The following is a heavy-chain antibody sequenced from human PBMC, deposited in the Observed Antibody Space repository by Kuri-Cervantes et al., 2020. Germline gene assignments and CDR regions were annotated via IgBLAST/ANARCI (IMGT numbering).Heavy chain of an antibody. CDR3: AKDLKPRGVLHLGELSFPDAFDI. J-gene: IGHJ3*02. D-gene: IGHD3-16*02. CDR1: GFNFEGYV. V-gene: IGHV3-9*01. Sequence: GGSLRLSCAASGFNFEGYVMHWVRQAPGKGLEWVSGISWNSGSIGYADSVKGRFTISRDNAKNSLYLQMNSLRAEDTALYYCAKDLKPRGVLHLGELSFPDAFDIWGQGTMVTVSS. CDR2: ISWNSGSI.